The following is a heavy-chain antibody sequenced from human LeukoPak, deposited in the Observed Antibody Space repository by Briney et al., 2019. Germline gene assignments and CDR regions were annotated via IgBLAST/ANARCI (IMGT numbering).Heavy chain of an antibody. D-gene: IGHD3-10*01. J-gene: IGHJ4*02. V-gene: IGHV1-18*04. CDR2: ISAYNGNT. CDR1: GYTFTSYG. Sequence: ASVKVSCKASGYTFTSYGISWVRQAPGQGLEWMGWISAYNGNTNYAQTLQGRGTMTTDTSTSTAYMELRSLRSDDTAVYYCARDGSPLWFGELLHYWGQGTLVTVSS. CDR3: ARDGSPLWFGELLHY.